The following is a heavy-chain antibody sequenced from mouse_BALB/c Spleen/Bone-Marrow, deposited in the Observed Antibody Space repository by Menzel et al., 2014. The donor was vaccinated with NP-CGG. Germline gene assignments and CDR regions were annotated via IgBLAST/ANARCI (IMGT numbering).Heavy chain of an antibody. Sequence: VQLQQSGAELVKPGTSVKLSCKTSGYTFTSYWMHWVKQRPGQGLEWIGEINPSNGRTNYNEKFKNKATLTVDKSSSTAYMQLSSLTSEDSAFYFCARTYGDSPYFYGMDYWGQGTSVTVSS. CDR1: GYTFTSYW. V-gene: IGHV1S81*02. CDR3: ARTYGDSPYFYGMDY. CDR2: INPSNGRT. D-gene: IGHD2-13*01. J-gene: IGHJ4*01.